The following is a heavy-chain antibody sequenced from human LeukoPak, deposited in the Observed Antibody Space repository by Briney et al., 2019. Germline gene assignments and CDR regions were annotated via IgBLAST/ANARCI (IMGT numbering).Heavy chain of an antibody. Sequence: SETLSLTCTVSGGSISSGGYYWSWIRQHPGKGLEWIGYISYTGSTYYNPSLRSRLIMSVATSKNQFSLKLSSVTAADTAVYYCARGGPRLGMRNGMDVWGQGTTVTVSS. J-gene: IGHJ6*02. V-gene: IGHV4-31*03. CDR3: ARGGPRLGMRNGMDV. D-gene: IGHD3-16*01. CDR2: ISYTGST. CDR1: GGSISSGGYY.